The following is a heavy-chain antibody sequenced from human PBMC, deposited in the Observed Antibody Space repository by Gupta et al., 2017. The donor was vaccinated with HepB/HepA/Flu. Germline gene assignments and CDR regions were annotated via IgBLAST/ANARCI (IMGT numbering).Heavy chain of an antibody. Sequence: QVQLQQWGAGLLKPSATLSLTCDVYGGSFSGYYWLWIRQPPGKGLEWIGEINHSGSTNYNPSLKSRVTISVDTSKNQFSLKLSSVTAADTAVYYCARVYGSGKFYYYYMDVWGKGTTVTVSS. D-gene: IGHD3-10*01. CDR3: ARVYGSGKFYYYYMDV. CDR1: GGSFSGYY. J-gene: IGHJ6*03. V-gene: IGHV4-34*01. CDR2: INHSGST.